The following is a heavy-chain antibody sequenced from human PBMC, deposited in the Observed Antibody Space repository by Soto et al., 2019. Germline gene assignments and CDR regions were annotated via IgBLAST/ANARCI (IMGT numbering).Heavy chain of an antibody. CDR2: VHYSGST. CDR1: GGSINSSSYY. V-gene: IGHV4-39*01. CDR3: ARPSRGPPYNYSMVV. Sequence: TSETLSLTCTVSGGSINSSSYYWGWIRQPPGKGLEWIWSVHYSGSTYCKPSLKSRVTISVDTSKNQFSLKLSSVTAADTAVYYCARPSRGPPYNYSMVVWCQGTLVTVFS. J-gene: IGHJ6*02. D-gene: IGHD3-16*01.